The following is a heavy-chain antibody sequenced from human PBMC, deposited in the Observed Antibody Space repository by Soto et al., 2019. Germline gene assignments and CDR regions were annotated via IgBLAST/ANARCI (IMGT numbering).Heavy chain of an antibody. CDR2: IMPLYGSA. J-gene: IGHJ6*02. Sequence: SVKVSCKASGGTFSSHAISWVRQAPGQGLEWMGGIMPLYGSANYAQKFQGRVTITADTSTNTAYMELTSLTSEDTAVYYCARGDDFDYYYTMDVWGQGTTVTVS. CDR3: ARGDDFDYYYTMDV. D-gene: IGHD3-16*01. V-gene: IGHV1-69*06. CDR1: GGTFSSHA.